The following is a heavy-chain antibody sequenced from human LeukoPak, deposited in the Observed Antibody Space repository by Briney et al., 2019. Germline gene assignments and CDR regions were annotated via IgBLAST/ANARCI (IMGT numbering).Heavy chain of an antibody. V-gene: IGHV4-59*01. Sequence: PSETLSLTCTVSGGSISSYYWSWIRQPPGKGLEWIGYIYYSGSTNYNPSLKSRVTISVDTSKNQFSLKLSSVTAADTAVYYCARASGYDYYGTPTYLDYWGQGTPVTVSS. CDR2: IYYSGST. J-gene: IGHJ4*02. CDR1: GGSISSYY. D-gene: IGHD5-12*01. CDR3: ARASGYDYYGTPTYLDY.